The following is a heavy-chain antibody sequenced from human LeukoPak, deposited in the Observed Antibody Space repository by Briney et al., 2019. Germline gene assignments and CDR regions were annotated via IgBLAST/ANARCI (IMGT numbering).Heavy chain of an antibody. CDR2: IKPDGSEK. CDR1: GFTFSSYW. V-gene: IGHV3-7*04. J-gene: IGHJ1*01. D-gene: IGHD3-9*01. CDR3: ARDSLWSYDILTGHYGGDGYFQH. Sequence: PGGSLRLSCAASGFTFSSYWMSWVRQAPGKGLEWVANIKPDGSEKHYVDSVKGRFTISRDNAKNSLYLQVNSLRAEDTAVYYCARDSLWSYDILTGHYGGDGYFQHWGQGTLVTVSS.